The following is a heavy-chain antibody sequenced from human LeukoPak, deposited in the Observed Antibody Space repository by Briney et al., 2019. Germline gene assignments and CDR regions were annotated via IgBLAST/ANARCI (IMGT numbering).Heavy chain of an antibody. Sequence: SVKVSCKASGGTFSSYDISWVRQAPGQGLEWMGGIMPMFGKANYAQKFQGRVTTTADKATSTAYMELSSLRSEDTAVYYCAVPRYCSGGSCYQGFDYWGQGTLVTVSS. CDR2: IMPMFGKA. J-gene: IGHJ4*02. CDR1: GGTFSSYD. CDR3: AVPRYCSGGSCYQGFDY. D-gene: IGHD2-15*01. V-gene: IGHV1-69*06.